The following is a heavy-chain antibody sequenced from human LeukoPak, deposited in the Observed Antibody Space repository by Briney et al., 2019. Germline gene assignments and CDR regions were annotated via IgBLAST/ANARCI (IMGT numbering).Heavy chain of an antibody. CDR2: ISGSGGST. CDR3: AKIEVTGYYFPDGTDV. CDR1: GFTFSSYA. V-gene: IGHV3-23*01. J-gene: IGHJ6*02. Sequence: GGSLRLSCAASGFTFSSYAMSWVRQAPGKGLEWVSAISGSGGSTYYADSVKGRFTISRDNSKNTLYLQMNSLRAEDTAVYYCAKIEVTGYYFPDGTDVWGQGTTVTVSS. D-gene: IGHD3-9*01.